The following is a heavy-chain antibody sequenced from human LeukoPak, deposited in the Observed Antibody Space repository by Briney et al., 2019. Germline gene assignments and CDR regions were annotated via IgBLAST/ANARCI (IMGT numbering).Heavy chain of an antibody. CDR2: ISSSSSYI. J-gene: IGHJ5*02. CDR1: GFTFSSYS. CDR3: ARDIVVVVAATGRHNWFDP. Sequence: GGSLRLSCAASGFTFSSYSMNWVRQAPGKGLEWVSSISSSSSYIYYADSVKGRFTISRDNAKNSLYLQMNSLRAEDTAVYYCARDIVVVVAATGRHNWFDPWGQGTLVTVSS. V-gene: IGHV3-21*01. D-gene: IGHD2-15*01.